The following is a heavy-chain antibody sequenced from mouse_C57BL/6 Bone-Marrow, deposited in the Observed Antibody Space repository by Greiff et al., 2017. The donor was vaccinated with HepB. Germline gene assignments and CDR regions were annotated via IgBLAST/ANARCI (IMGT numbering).Heavy chain of an antibody. D-gene: IGHD1-1*01. J-gene: IGHJ1*03. V-gene: IGHV1-64*01. Sequence: QVQLQQPGAELVKPGASVKLSCKASGYTFTSYWMHWVKQRPGQGLEWIGMIHPNSGSTNYNAKFPSKATMTVDKSSSTAYVQLSSLTSEDSAVYYCGNIVLRSVTYFDGWGTRPTVTV. CDR2: IHPNSGST. CDR1: GYTFTSYW. CDR3: GNIVLRSVTYFDG.